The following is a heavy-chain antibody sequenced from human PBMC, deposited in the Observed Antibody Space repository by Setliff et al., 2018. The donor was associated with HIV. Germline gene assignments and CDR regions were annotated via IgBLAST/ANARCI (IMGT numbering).Heavy chain of an antibody. CDR1: GYVFSDYW. CDR3: ARRGGSFGIPHFDF. V-gene: IGHV5-51*01. J-gene: IGHJ4*02. CDR2: VYPADSNT. D-gene: IGHD3-3*02. Sequence: GASLTISCEVSGYVFSDYWIAWVRQTPGKGLEWMGLVYPADSNTIYSPSFQHQVTISADKSFSTAFLQWSDVKASDSGIYFCARRGGSFGIPHFDFWGQGTPVTVSS.